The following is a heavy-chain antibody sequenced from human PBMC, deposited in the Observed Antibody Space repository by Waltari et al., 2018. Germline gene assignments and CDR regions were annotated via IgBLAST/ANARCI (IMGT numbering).Heavy chain of an antibody. CDR1: GYTSPGYH. Sequence: LLQSGAEVKKPGASVQVSCRADGYTSPGYHMHWVRQAPGQGLEWMGGINPNVGGTNYAQNFQGRVTRTRDTSISTAYMELSRLRSDDTAVYYCASGSSGDYWGQGTLVTVSS. CDR2: INPNVGGT. V-gene: IGHV1-2*02. J-gene: IGHJ4*02. D-gene: IGHD6-13*01. CDR3: ASGSSGDY.